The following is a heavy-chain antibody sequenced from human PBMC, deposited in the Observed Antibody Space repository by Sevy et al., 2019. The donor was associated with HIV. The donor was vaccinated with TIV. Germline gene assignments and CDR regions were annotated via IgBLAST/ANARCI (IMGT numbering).Heavy chain of an antibody. CDR2: IYYSGST. CDR3: ARGDSSGRHDAFDI. Sequence: SETLSLTCTVSGGSISSSSYYWGWIRQPPGKGLEWIGSIYYSGSTYYNPSLKSRVTISVDTSKNQFSLKLSSVTAADTAVYYGARGDSSGRHDAFDIWGQGTMVTVSS. J-gene: IGHJ3*02. D-gene: IGHD3-22*01. V-gene: IGHV4-39*01. CDR1: GGSISSSSYY.